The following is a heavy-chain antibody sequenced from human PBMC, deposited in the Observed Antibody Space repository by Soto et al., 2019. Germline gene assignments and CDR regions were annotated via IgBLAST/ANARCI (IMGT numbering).Heavy chain of an antibody. CDR1: GFSFHGYW. D-gene: IGHD3-16*01. CDR2: INHDGTEK. CDR3: ARIRGPFDM. Sequence: EVQLVESGGGLVQPEGSLRLSCTASGFSFHGYWMSWIRQAPGKGLQWVANINHDGTEKYYVDSVKGRFTISRDNARNSVVRQRNSLRAEDTAVYYCARIRGPFDMWGQGTMVTVSS. V-gene: IGHV3-7*03. J-gene: IGHJ3*02.